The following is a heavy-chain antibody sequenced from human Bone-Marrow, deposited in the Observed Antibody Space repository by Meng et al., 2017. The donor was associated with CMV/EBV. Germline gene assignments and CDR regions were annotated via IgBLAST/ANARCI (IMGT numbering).Heavy chain of an antibody. D-gene: IGHD4-23*01. Sequence: SVKVSCKASGGTFSSYAISWVRQAPGQGLEWMGGIIPILGIANDAQKFQGRVTITADKSTSTAYMELSSLRSEDTAVYYCAITLRWSKGAYYSYDMDVWGQGTTVTVSS. CDR1: GGTFSSYA. V-gene: IGHV1-69*10. CDR2: IIPILGIA. CDR3: AITLRWSKGAYYSYDMDV. J-gene: IGHJ6*02.